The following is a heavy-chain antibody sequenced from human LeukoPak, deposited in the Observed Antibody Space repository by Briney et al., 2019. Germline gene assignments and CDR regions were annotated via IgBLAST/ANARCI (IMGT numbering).Heavy chain of an antibody. CDR3: ARDSFGELSQDY. V-gene: IGHV3-64*01. J-gene: IGHJ4*02. CDR2: ISSNGGST. D-gene: IGHD3-10*01. Sequence: GGSLRLSCAASGFTFSSYAMHWVRQAPGKGLEYVSAISSNGGSTYYANSVKGRFTISRDNSKNTLYLQMGSLRAEDTAVYYCARDSFGELSQDYWGQGTLVTVSS. CDR1: GFTFSSYA.